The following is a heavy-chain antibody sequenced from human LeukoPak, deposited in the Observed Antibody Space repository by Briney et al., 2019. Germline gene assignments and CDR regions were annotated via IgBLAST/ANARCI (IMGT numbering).Heavy chain of an antibody. CDR1: GFTFSSYG. Sequence: GGSLRLSCAASGFTFSSYGMSWVRQAPGKGLEWVSAISGSGGSTYYADSVKGRFTISRDNSKNTLYLQMNSLRAEDTAVYYCAKDSEDYGEYDYWGQGTLVTVSS. J-gene: IGHJ4*02. D-gene: IGHD4-17*01. CDR3: AKDSEDYGEYDY. CDR2: ISGSGGST. V-gene: IGHV3-23*01.